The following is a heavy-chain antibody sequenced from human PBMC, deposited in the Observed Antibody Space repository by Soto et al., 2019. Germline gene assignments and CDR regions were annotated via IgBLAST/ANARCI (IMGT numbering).Heavy chain of an antibody. D-gene: IGHD2-15*01. V-gene: IGHV3-21*01. Sequence: PGGSLRLSCAASGFTFSTYTMNWVRQAPGQGLEWVSCISAKSKYIYYANSVQGRFTISRDDAQNSLILQLSSLRAEDTAVYYCARTQSCDGVKCYSTPFDYWGRGNLVTVSS. CDR3: ARTQSCDGVKCYSTPFDY. J-gene: IGHJ4*02. CDR1: GFTFSTYT. CDR2: ISAKSKYI.